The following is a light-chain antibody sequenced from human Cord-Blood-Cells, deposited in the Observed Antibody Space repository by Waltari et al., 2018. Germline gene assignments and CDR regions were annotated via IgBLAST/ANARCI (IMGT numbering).Light chain of an antibody. V-gene: IGLV3-1*01. Sequence: SYELTQPPSVSVSPGQTASITCSGDTLGDKYACWYQKKPGQYPVLVIDQDSKRPPGIPERFSGSHSGNTATLTISGTQTMDEADYYCQAWDSSTAYVFGTGTKVTVL. CDR3: QAWDSSTAYV. J-gene: IGLJ1*01. CDR2: QDS. CDR1: TLGDKY.